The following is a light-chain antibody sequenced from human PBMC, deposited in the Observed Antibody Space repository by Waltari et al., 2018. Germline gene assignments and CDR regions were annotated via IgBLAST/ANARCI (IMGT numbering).Light chain of an antibody. CDR1: QTITGSW. V-gene: IGKV3-20*01. CDR2: GAS. J-gene: IGKJ4*01. Sequence: LLTQSPGTLSLSPGERATLSCRASQTITGSWLTWFQQKPGQPPRLLLYGASTRVTGIPDRFSGSGSGTDFTLTISRLEPEDFAVYYCQQYDASSVTFGGGTKVEIK. CDR3: QQYDASSVT.